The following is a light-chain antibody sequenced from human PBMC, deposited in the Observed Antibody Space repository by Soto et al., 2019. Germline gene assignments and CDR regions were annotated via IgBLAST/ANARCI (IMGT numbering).Light chain of an antibody. CDR2: GDI. V-gene: IGLV1-40*01. Sequence: QSVLTQPPSVSGAPGQRVTISCTGSSSNIGAGYDVHWYQQLPGTAPKVLIYGDINRPSGVPDRFSGSKSGTSASLAITGLQAEDEADYYCQCYDSSLSGSVVFDGGTKLTVL. J-gene: IGLJ2*01. CDR3: QCYDSSLSGSVV. CDR1: SSNIGAGYD.